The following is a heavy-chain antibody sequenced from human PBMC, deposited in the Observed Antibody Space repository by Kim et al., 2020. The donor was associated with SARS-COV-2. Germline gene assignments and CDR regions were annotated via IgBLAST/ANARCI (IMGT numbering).Heavy chain of an antibody. V-gene: IGHV3-53*01. Sequence: ADSVKGRFTISRDNSKNTLYLQMNSLRAEDTAVYYCARDRGGYNYGYFDYWGQGTLVTVSS. J-gene: IGHJ4*02. D-gene: IGHD5-12*01. CDR3: ARDRGGYNYGYFDY.